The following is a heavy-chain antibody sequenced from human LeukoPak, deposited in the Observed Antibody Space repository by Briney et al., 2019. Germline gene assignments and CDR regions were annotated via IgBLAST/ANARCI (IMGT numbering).Heavy chain of an antibody. J-gene: IGHJ4*02. Sequence: SETLSLTCTVSGASLSNNHHYWGWIRQPPGKGLEWIGEINHSGSTNYNPSLKSRVTISVDTSKNQFSLKLSSVTAADTAVYYCARARGDGYNFDYWGQGTLVTVSS. CDR1: GASLSNNHHY. V-gene: IGHV4-39*07. CDR3: ARARGDGYNFDY. D-gene: IGHD5-24*01. CDR2: INHSGST.